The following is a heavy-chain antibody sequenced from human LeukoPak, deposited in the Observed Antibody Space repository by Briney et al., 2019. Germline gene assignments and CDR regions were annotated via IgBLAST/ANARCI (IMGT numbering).Heavy chain of an antibody. J-gene: IGHJ5*02. CDR2: ISAYNGNT. V-gene: IGHV1-18*01. CDR3: ARDGGDYPNWFDP. CDR1: GYTFTSYG. Sequence: ASVKVSCKASGYTFTSYGISWVRQAPGQGLEWMGWISAYNGNTNYAQKLQGRVTITADESTSTAYMELSSLRSEDTAVYYCARDGGDYPNWFDPWGQGTLVTVSS. D-gene: IGHD4-17*01.